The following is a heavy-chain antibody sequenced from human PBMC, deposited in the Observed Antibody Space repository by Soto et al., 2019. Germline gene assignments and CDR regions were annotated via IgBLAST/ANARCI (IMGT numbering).Heavy chain of an antibody. CDR1: GGSISSGGYY. D-gene: IGHD2-8*01. V-gene: IGHV4-30-4*01. Sequence: QVQLQESGPGLVKASQTLSLTCTVSGGSISSGGYYWSWIRQPPGKGLEWIGYIYYSGSTYYNPSLKSRLAISLDTSKNQFSLELISVTAADTAVYYCARAIYCTNGICHPFYYYGMDVWGQGTTVTVSS. CDR3: ARAIYCTNGICHPFYYYGMDV. J-gene: IGHJ6*02. CDR2: IYYSGST.